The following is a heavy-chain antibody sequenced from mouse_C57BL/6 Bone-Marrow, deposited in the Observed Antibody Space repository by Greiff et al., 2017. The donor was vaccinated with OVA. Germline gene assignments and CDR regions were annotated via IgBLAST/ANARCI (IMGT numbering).Heavy chain of an antibody. CDR1: GYTFTDYY. D-gene: IGHD2-2*01. CDR3: APIYYGYEGFAY. J-gene: IGHJ3*01. V-gene: IGHV1-19*01. CDR2: INPYNGGT. Sequence: VQLQQSGPVLVKPGASVKMSCKASGYTFTDYYMNWVKQSHGKSLEWIGVINPYNGGTSYNQKFKGKATLTVDKSSSTAYMELNSLTSEDSAVYYCAPIYYGYEGFAYWGQGTLVTGSA.